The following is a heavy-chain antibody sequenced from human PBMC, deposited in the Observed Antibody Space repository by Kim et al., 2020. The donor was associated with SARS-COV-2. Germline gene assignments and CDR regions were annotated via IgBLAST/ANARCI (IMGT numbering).Heavy chain of an antibody. D-gene: IGHD4-17*01. CDR3: ATGRHQYYDL. CDR2: INADGSNT. V-gene: IGHV3-74*01. Sequence: GGSLRLSCAASGFTFSSAWMHWVRQAPGKGLEWVSRINADGSNTIYADSVKGRFTISRDNAENTVHLQMISLRADDTAVYYCATGRHQYYDLWGRGTLVTVSS. CDR1: GFTFSSAW. J-gene: IGHJ2*01.